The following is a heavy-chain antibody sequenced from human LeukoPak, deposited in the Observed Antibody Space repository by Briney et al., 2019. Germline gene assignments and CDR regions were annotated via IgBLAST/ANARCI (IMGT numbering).Heavy chain of an antibody. J-gene: IGHJ4*02. CDR3: ARKLKYYYGSGSYPFDY. CDR2: IYYSGST. CDR1: GGSISSYH. Sequence: SETLSLTCTVSGGSISSYHWSWIRQPPGKGLEWIGYIYYSGSTNYNPSLKSRVTISVDTSKNQFSLKLSPVTAADTAVYYCARKLKYYYGSGSYPFDYWGQGTLVTVSS. D-gene: IGHD3-10*01. V-gene: IGHV4-59*12.